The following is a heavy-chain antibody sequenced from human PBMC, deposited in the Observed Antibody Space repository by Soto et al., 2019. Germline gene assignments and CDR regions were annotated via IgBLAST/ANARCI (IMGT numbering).Heavy chain of an antibody. J-gene: IGHJ6*02. CDR2: IYYSGST. CDR1: GGSISSGGYY. D-gene: IGHD2-15*01. V-gene: IGHV4-31*03. Sequence: QVQLQESGPGLVKPSQTLSLTCTVSGGSISSGGYYWSWIRQHPGKGLEWIGYIYYSGSTYYNPSLESRVTISVETSKNLSSRKPSSVTAADTAVYYCADSSKGTNYYYYGMDVWAKGSRSRSP. CDR3: ADSSKGTNYYYYGMDV.